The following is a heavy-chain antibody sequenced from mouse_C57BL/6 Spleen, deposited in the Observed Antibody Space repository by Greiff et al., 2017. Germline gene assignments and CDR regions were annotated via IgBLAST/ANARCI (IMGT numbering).Heavy chain of an antibody. CDR2: ISSGGSYT. D-gene: IGHD1-1*01. CDR3: TEGGRSGFAY. Sequence: EVQRVESGGDLVKPGGSLKLSCAASGFTFSSYGMSWVRQTPDKRLEWVATISSGGSYTYYPDSVKGRFTISRDNAKNTLYLQMSSLKSEDTAMYYCTEGGRSGFAYWGQGTLVTVSA. CDR1: GFTFSSYG. J-gene: IGHJ3*01. V-gene: IGHV5-6*01.